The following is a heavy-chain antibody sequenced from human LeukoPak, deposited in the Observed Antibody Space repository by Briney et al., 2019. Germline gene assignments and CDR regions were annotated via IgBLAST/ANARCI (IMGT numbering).Heavy chain of an antibody. J-gene: IGHJ3*02. CDR3: AIDQRYDFWSALGAFDI. D-gene: IGHD3-3*01. Sequence: PSQTLSLTCTVSGGSISSGGYYWSWIRQPPGKGLEWIGYIYHSGSTYYNPSLKSRVTISVDRSKNQFSLKLSSVTAADTAVYYCAIDQRYDFWSALGAFDIWGQGTMVTVSS. CDR2: IYHSGST. CDR1: GGSISSGGYY. V-gene: IGHV4-30-2*01.